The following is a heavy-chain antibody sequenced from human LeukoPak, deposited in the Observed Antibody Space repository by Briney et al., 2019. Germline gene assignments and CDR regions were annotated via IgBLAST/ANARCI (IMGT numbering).Heavy chain of an antibody. CDR3: SYDHFDC. CDR1: GFTTSSFW. D-gene: IGHD2-21*01. Sequence: GGSLRLSCAASGFTTSSFWMEWVRQAPRKGLEWVSRIKGDGTYTTYAASVKGRFIISRDNAKNTLYLQMNSLRAEDTAIYYCSYDHFDCWGQGALVTVSS. V-gene: IGHV3-74*01. J-gene: IGHJ4*02. CDR2: IKGDGTYT.